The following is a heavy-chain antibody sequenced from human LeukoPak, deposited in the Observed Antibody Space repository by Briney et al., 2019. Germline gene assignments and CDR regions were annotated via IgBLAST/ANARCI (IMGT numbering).Heavy chain of an antibody. Sequence: GGSLRLSCAASGFTFNNYAMTWVRQAPGKGLEWVSTISGSGSSTYYADSVKGRFTISRDNSKNTLYLQMNSLRADGTAVYYCASAPIVVVVAATYYHMDVWGKGTTVTVCS. CDR2: ISGSGSST. CDR1: GFTFNNYA. V-gene: IGHV3-23*01. D-gene: IGHD2-15*01. CDR3: ASAPIVVVVAATYYHMDV. J-gene: IGHJ6*03.